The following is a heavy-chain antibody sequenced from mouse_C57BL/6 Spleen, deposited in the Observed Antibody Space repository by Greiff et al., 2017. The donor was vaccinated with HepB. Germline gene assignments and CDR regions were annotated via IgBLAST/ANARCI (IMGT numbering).Heavy chain of an antibody. D-gene: IGHD4-1*01. V-gene: IGHV5-4*01. CDR1: GFTFSSYA. CDR3: ARDGELGDFDY. CDR2: ISDGGSYT. J-gene: IGHJ2*01. Sequence: EVQRVESGGGLVKPGGSLKLSCAASGFTFSSYAMSWVRQTPEKRLEWVATISDGGSYTYYPDNVKGRFTISRDNAKNNLYLQMSHLKSEDTAMYYCARDGELGDFDYWGHCTTLTVSS.